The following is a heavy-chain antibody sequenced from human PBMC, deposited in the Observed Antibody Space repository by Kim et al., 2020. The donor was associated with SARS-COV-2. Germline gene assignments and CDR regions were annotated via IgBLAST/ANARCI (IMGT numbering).Heavy chain of an antibody. D-gene: IGHD3-16*01. CDR3: SRVIGLWGRNWFDP. Sequence: NPSLQSRVPISVDTSKNQFALKLSSVTAADTAGYYCSRVIGLWGRNWFDPWGQGTLVTVSS. V-gene: IGHV4-59*01. J-gene: IGHJ5*02.